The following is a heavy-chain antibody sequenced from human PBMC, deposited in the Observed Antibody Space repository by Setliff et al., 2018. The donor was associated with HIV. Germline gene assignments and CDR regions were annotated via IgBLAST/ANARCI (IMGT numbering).Heavy chain of an antibody. CDR1: GGTFSNFA. J-gene: IGHJ4*02. CDR3: ARVPAGTAYDK. V-gene: IGHV1-69*10. D-gene: IGHD1-7*01. CDR2: IIPILGIT. Sequence: AASVKVSCKTSGGTFSNFAVSWVRQAPGQRLEWMGAIIPILGITNYAEKFQGKVTITLDESTTTSFMELSSLRSEDTAVYFCARVPAGTAYDKWGQGTLVTVSS.